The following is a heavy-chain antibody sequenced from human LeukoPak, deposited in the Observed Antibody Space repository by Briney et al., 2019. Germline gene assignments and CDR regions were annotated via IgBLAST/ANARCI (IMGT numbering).Heavy chain of an antibody. Sequence: GASVKVSCKASGGTFSSYAISWVRQAPGQGLEWMGRIIPIFGTANYAQKFQGRVTITTDESTSTAYMELSSLRPEDTAVYYCASLSIDGYNPFDYWGQGTLVTVSS. D-gene: IGHD5-24*01. V-gene: IGHV1-69*05. CDR1: GGTFSSYA. CDR2: IIPIFGTA. J-gene: IGHJ4*02. CDR3: ASLSIDGYNPFDY.